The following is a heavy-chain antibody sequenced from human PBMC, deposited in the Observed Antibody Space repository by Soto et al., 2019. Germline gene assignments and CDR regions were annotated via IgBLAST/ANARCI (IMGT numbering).Heavy chain of an antibody. Sequence: EVQLVESGGGLVQPGGSLRLSCTASGFTFSSYRMSWVRQAPGKGLEWVANMKGDGSEKYYVDSVKGRFTISRDNARNSLFLQMNTLRAEDTAVYYCVRAVGGYDSYWGQGTLVTVSS. J-gene: IGHJ4*02. CDR1: GFTFSSYR. CDR3: VRAVGGYDSY. V-gene: IGHV3-7*01. CDR2: MKGDGSEK. D-gene: IGHD5-12*01.